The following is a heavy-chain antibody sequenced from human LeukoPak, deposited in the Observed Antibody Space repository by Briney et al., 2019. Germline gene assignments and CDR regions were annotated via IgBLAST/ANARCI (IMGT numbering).Heavy chain of an antibody. D-gene: IGHD2-2*01. V-gene: IGHV3-30*18. CDR2: ISYDGSNK. J-gene: IGHJ4*02. Sequence: PGGSLTLSCPLSRFTFSSFGMLCVRQAPGKGLEWVAVISYDGSNKYYADSVKGRFTISRDNSKNTLYLQMNSLRAEDTAVYYCAKDLLRYCSSTSCYGEDYWGQGTLVTVSS. CDR1: RFTFSSFG. CDR3: AKDLLRYCSSTSCYGEDY.